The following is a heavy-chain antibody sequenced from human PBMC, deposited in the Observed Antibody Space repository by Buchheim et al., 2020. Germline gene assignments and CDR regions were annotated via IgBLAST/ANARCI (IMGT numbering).Heavy chain of an antibody. J-gene: IGHJ4*02. D-gene: IGHD3-22*01. CDR1: GDSFSNYG. CDR3: ARGTDRTTYYYFY. CDR2: IVPIFGTA. Sequence: QVQLVQSGAEVKKPGSSVKVSCKASGDSFSNYGINWVRQAPGHGLEWMGGIVPIFGTANYAQKFQGRVTITADAATSTVYMEVRCLRSEDTAIYYCARGTDRTTYYYFYWGQGT. V-gene: IGHV1-69*01.